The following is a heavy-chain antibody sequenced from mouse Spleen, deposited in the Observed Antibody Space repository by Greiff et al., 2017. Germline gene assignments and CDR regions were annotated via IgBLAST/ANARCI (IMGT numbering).Heavy chain of an antibody. V-gene: IGHV5-9-3*01. CDR3: ARHDYYGSSYKIYAMDY. D-gene: IGHD1-1*01. CDR2: ISSGGSYT. Sequence: EVKLMESGGGLVQPGGSLKLSCAASGFTFSSYAMSWVRQTPEKRLEWVATISSGGSYTYYPDSVKGRFTISRDNAKNTLYLQMSSLRSEDTAMYYCARHDYYGSSYKIYAMDYWGQGTSVTVSS. CDR1: GFTFSSYA. J-gene: IGHJ4*01.